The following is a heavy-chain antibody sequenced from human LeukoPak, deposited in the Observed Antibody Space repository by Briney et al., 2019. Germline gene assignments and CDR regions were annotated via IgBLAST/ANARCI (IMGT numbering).Heavy chain of an antibody. J-gene: IGHJ4*02. D-gene: IGHD3-22*01. V-gene: IGHV2-5*08. CDR1: GGSISSYYW. CDR3: AHSQTYYYDSSGYSSPYYFDY. CDR2: IYWDDDK. Sequence: TLSLTCTVSGGSISSYYWSWIRQPPGKALEWLALIYWDDDKRYSPSLKSRLTITKDTSKNQVVLTMTNMDPVDTATYYCAHSQTYYYDSSGYSSPYYFDYWGQGTLVTVSS.